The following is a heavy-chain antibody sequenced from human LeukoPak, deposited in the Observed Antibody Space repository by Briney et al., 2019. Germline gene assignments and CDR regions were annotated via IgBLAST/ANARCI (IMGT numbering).Heavy chain of an antibody. V-gene: IGHV1-46*01. D-gene: IGHD6-6*01. CDR3: ARGVYSSSSVNWFDP. J-gene: IGHJ5*02. Sequence: ASVKVSCKASGYTFTSYYMHWVRQAPGQGLEWMGIIKPSGGNTTYAQKFQGRVTMTRDTSTSTVYMELSSLRSEDTAVYYCARGVYSSSSVNWFDPWGQGTLVTVSS. CDR2: IKPSGGNT. CDR1: GYTFTSYY.